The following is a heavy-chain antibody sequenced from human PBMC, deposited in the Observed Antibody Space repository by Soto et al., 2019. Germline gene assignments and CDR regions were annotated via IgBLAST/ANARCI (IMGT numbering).Heavy chain of an antibody. CDR1: GGSISSYY. Sequence: PSETLSLTCTVSGGSISSYYWSWIRQPPGKGLEWIGYIYYSGSTNYNPSLKSRVTISVDTSKNQFSLKLSSVTAADTAVYYCARGRYCSGGSCYPLSENWFDPWGQGTLGTVSA. D-gene: IGHD2-15*01. CDR3: ARGRYCSGGSCYPLSENWFDP. J-gene: IGHJ5*02. CDR2: IYYSGST. V-gene: IGHV4-59*01.